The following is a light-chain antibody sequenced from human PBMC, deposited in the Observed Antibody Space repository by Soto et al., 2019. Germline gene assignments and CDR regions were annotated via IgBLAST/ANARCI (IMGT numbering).Light chain of an antibody. CDR3: QQDNNWPPWT. CDR1: QSVSSN. V-gene: IGKV3-15*01. J-gene: IGKJ1*01. Sequence: EIVMPQSPATLSASPGEIATLACRASQSVSSNLAWYSQKPGQAPRLLIYGASTRAPGIPARFSGSGPGTDFTHTISSLQSEGFAVYSGQQDNNWPPWTLGQGTKVVIK. CDR2: GAS.